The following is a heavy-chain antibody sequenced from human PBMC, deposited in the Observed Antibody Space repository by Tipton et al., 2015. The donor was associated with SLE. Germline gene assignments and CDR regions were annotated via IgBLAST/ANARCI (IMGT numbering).Heavy chain of an antibody. CDR1: GGSISSYF. CDR3: ARGGRIAIFGVATDGAFDI. D-gene: IGHD3-3*01. V-gene: IGHV4-59*01. CDR2: IYYSGST. J-gene: IGHJ3*02. Sequence: TLSLTCTVSGGSISSYFWSWIRQPPGKGLEWIGYIYYSGSTNYNPSLKSRVTISVDTSKNQFSLKLRSVTAADTAVYYCARGGRIAIFGVATDGAFDIWGQGTMVTVSS.